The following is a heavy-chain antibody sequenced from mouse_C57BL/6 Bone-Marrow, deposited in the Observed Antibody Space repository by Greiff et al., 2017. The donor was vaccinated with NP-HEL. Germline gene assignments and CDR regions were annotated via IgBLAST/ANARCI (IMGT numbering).Heavy chain of an antibody. CDR3: ARRGGLSEAY. J-gene: IGHJ3*01. Sequence: QVQLQQPGAELVKPGASVKLSCKASGYTFTSYWMQWVKQRPGQGLEWIGEIDPSDSYTNYNQKFKGKATLTVDTSSSTAYMQLSSLTSEDSAVYYCARRGGLSEAYWGQGTLVTVSA. CDR1: GYTFTSYW. D-gene: IGHD6-5*01. CDR2: IDPSDSYT. V-gene: IGHV1-50*01.